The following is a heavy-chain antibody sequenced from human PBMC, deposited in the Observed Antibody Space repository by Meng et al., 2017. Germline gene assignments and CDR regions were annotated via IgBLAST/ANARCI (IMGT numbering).Heavy chain of an antibody. V-gene: IGHV4-34*01. D-gene: IGHD3-22*01. CDR1: GGSFSGYY. J-gene: IGHJ3*02. CDR3: ARWGDSSGYYYVPHAFDI. CDR2: INHSGST. Sequence: SQTLSLTCAVYGGSFSGYYWSWIRQPPGKGLEWIGEINHSGSTNYNPSLKSRVTISVDTSKNQFSLKLSSVTAADTAVYYCARWGDSSGYYYVPHAFDIWGQGTKVTVSS.